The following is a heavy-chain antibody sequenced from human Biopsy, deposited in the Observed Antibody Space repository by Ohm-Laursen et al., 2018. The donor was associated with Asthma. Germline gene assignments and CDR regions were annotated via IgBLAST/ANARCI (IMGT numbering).Heavy chain of an antibody. V-gene: IGHV3-30*18. Sequence: SLRLSCTAPGFTFSSYGMNWVRQAPGKGLEWVAIISHDGTTEYYADSVKGRFTISRDNSRDTVSLQMNSLRADDTAVYYCAKGWYFDSWGQGTQVTVSS. CDR1: GFTFSSYG. CDR2: ISHDGTTE. J-gene: IGHJ4*02. CDR3: AKGWYFDS. D-gene: IGHD6-13*01.